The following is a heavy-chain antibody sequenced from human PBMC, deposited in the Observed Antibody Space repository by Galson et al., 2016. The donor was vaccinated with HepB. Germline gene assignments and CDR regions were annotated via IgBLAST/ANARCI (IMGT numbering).Heavy chain of an antibody. V-gene: IGHV4-59*01. CDR2: SSYTGST. D-gene: IGHD1-1*01. Sequence: ETLSLTCTVSGGATYTSYWSWIRPPPGRGLEWIGYSSYTGSTYSNPSLKSRLTISVDASKNLFSLKLSSVTAADTAVYYCAKVGAYNFDSWGQGILVTVSS. CDR1: GGATYTSY. CDR3: AKVGAYNFDS. J-gene: IGHJ4*02.